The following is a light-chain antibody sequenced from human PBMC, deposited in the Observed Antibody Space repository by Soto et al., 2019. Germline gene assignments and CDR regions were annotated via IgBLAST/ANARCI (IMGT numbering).Light chain of an antibody. CDR1: HSVSSSY. Sequence: EIVLTQSPGTLSLSPGERATLSCRASHSVSSSYLAWYQQKPGQAPRLLIYGASSRATGIPDRFSGSGSGTDFTLTISRLEPEDFAVYYCQQYGSSPLTFGGGTKVDTK. J-gene: IGKJ4*01. CDR2: GAS. V-gene: IGKV3-20*01. CDR3: QQYGSSPLT.